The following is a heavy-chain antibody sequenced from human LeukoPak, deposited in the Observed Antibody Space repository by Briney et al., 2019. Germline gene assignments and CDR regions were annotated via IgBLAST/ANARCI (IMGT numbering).Heavy chain of an antibody. V-gene: IGHV3-48*04. CDR2: ISSSSSTI. Sequence: TGGSLRLSCAASGFTFSSYSMNWVRQAPGKGLEWVSYISSSSSTIYYADSVKGRFTISRDNAKNSLYLQMNSLRAEDTAVYYCARDYYGSGSYTFDYWGQGTLVTVSS. J-gene: IGHJ4*02. CDR1: GFTFSSYS. D-gene: IGHD3-10*01. CDR3: ARDYYGSGSYTFDY.